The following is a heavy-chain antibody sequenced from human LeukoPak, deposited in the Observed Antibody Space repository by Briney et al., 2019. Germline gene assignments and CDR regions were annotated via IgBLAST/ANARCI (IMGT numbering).Heavy chain of an antibody. Sequence: SVKVSCKASGGTFSSYAISWVRQAPGQGLEWMGGIIPIFGTANYAQKFQGRVTITADESTSTAYMGLSSLRSEDTAAYYCAREGGHSPEAYYYYYGMDVWGKGTTVTVSS. V-gene: IGHV1-69*01. CDR1: GGTFSSYA. CDR2: IIPIFGTA. J-gene: IGHJ6*04. CDR3: AREGGHSPEAYYYYYGMDV. D-gene: IGHD2-15*01.